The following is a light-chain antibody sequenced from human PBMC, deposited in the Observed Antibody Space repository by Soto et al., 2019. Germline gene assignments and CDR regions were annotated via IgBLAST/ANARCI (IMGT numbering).Light chain of an antibody. CDR2: DVS. CDR3: SSYTSSSTYV. J-gene: IGLJ1*01. Sequence: QSALTQPASVSGSPGESITISCTGTSSDVGAYNFVSWYQQDPGKAPKLMIYDVSSRPSGVSNRFSGSKSGHTASLTISGLQAEDEADYYCSSYTSSSTYVFGTGIKLTVL. V-gene: IGLV2-14*01. CDR1: SSDVGAYNF.